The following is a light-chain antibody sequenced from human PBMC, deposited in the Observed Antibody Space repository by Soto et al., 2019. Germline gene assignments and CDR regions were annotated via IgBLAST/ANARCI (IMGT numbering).Light chain of an antibody. Sequence: EIVLTQSPGTLSLSPGERATLSCRASQRVSSSYLAWYQQKPGQAPRLLIYGASSRPTGIPVRFSGSGSASDFTLTISRLEPEDFAVYYCQHYGTSLFTFGPGTKVDVK. V-gene: IGKV3-20*01. CDR3: QHYGTSLFT. CDR2: GAS. CDR1: QRVSSSY. J-gene: IGKJ3*01.